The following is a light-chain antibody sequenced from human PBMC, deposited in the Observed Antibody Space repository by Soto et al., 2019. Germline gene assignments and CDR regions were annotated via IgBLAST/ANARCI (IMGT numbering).Light chain of an antibody. CDR2: DVS. J-gene: IGLJ1*01. CDR1: SSDVGGSNY. V-gene: IGLV2-11*02. Sequence: QSAPTQPRSVSGSPGQSVTMSCTGTSSDVGGSNYVSWYQQHPGKAPKLMIYDVSERPSGVPDRVSGSKSGNTASLTISGLQAEFEAYYYCCSHAGSYYVFATGTKLTLL. CDR3: CSHAGSYYV.